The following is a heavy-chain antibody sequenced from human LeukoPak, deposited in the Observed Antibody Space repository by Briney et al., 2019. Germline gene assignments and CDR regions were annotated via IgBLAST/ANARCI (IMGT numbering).Heavy chain of an antibody. V-gene: IGHV4-59*01. CDR2: IYYSGST. CDR3: ARDRGAMVDY. D-gene: IGHD3-10*01. CDR1: GGSISGYY. J-gene: IGHJ4*02. Sequence: PSETLSLTCTVSGGSISGYYWSWIRQPPGKGLEWIGYIYYSGSTNYNPSLKSRVTISVDTSKNQFSLKLSSVTAADTAVYYCARDRGAMVDYWGQGTLVTVSS.